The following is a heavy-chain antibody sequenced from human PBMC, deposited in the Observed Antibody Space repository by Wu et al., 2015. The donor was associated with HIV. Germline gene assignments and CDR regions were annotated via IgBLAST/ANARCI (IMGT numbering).Heavy chain of an antibody. D-gene: IGHD7-27*01. Sequence: QVQLVQSGAEVKKPGSSVKVSCKASGATFATLSISWVRQAPGQGLEWMGGIIPTFGTANYAQKFQDRVTITADDLTSTIYLELSSLTSEDTAVYYCAVATNWGNYYYYYMDVWGQGTTVTVSS. V-gene: IGHV1-69*12. J-gene: IGHJ6*03. CDR2: IIPTFGTA. CDR1: GATFATLS. CDR3: AVATNWGNYYYYYMDV.